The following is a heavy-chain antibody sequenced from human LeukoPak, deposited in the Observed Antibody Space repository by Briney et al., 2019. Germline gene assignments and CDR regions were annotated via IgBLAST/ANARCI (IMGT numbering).Heavy chain of an antibody. CDR2: IYHSGST. V-gene: IGHV4-38-2*02. D-gene: IGHD2-15*01. J-gene: IGHJ4*02. CDR1: DYSISSGYF. Sequence: TSETLSLTCTVSDYSISSGYFWGWIRQPPGKGLEWIGSIYHSGSTYYNPSLKSRVTISVDTSKNQFSLKLSSVTAADTAVYYCAGPSVVVVAATDRYWGQGTLVTVSS. CDR3: AGPSVVVVAATDRY.